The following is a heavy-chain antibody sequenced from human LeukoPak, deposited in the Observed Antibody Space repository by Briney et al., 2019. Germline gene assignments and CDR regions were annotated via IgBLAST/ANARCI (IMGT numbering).Heavy chain of an antibody. CDR2: IYYSGST. V-gene: IGHV4-59*01. J-gene: IGHJ4*02. Sequence: SETLSHTCTVAGGSIRSYYWSWIRPPPGKGLEWIGYIYYSGSTNYNPSLKSRVTISVDTSKTQFSLKLSTVTAADTAVYYCARDRPGFLGYFDYWGQGTLVTVSS. CDR1: GGSIRSYY. CDR3: ARDRPGFLGYFDY. D-gene: IGHD3-16*01.